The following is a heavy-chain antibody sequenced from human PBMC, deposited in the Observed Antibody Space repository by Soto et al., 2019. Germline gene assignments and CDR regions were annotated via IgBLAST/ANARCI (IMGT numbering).Heavy chain of an antibody. CDR1: GYTFTSYG. D-gene: IGHD3-16*01. V-gene: IGHV1-18*01. Sequence: GPVKVSCKASGYTFTSYGISWVLQAPGQGLEWRGWISAYNGNTNYAQKLQGRVTMTTDTSTSTAYMELRSLRSDDTAVYYCARELPGGGYSRFNCFEPWGQGTRVSVSS. CDR3: ARELPGGGYSRFNCFEP. J-gene: IGHJ5*02. CDR2: ISAYNGNT.